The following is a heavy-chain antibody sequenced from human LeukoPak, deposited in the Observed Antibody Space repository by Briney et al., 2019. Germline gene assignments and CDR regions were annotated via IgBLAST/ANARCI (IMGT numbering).Heavy chain of an antibody. Sequence: GGSLRLSCAASGFTFSSYAMSWVRQAPGKGLEWVAFIRYDGSNKYYADSVKGRFTISRDNSKNTLYLQMNSLRAEDTAVYYCARERSGTTVSYYYYYYGMDVWGQGTTVTVSS. J-gene: IGHJ6*02. D-gene: IGHD4-17*01. CDR2: IRYDGSNK. CDR3: ARERSGTTVSYYYYYYGMDV. V-gene: IGHV3-30*02. CDR1: GFTFSSYA.